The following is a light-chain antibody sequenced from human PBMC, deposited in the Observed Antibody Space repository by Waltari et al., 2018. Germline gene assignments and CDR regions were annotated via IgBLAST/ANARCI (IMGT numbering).Light chain of an antibody. CDR3: CSYSRSTTFVI. Sequence: QSALTQPASVSGSPVQSITISCTGTSRDFATYNLFSWYQQHPGKAPKLLISEVSERPSGVSDRFSASKSADTASLTISGLQAEDEADYYCCSYSRSTTFVIFGGGTKLTVL. V-gene: IGLV2-23*02. CDR2: EVS. CDR1: SRDFATYNL. J-gene: IGLJ2*01.